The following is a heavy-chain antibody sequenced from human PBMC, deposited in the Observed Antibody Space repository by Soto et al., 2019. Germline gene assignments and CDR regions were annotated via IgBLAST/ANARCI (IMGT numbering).Heavy chain of an antibody. CDR3: AKDLKCKQWPPYGMDV. Sequence: PGGSLRLSCAGSEFTFSSYAMSWVRQAPGKGLEWVSGISGSGGTTYYADSVKGRFTISRDNSKNTLYLQMNSLRAEDTAVYYCAKDLKCKQWPPYGMDVWGQGTTVTVSS. D-gene: IGHD6-19*01. CDR1: EFTFSSYA. CDR2: ISGSGGTT. J-gene: IGHJ6*02. V-gene: IGHV3-23*01.